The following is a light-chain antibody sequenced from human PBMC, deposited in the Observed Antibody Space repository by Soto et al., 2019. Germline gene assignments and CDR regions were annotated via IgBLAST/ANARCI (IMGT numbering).Light chain of an antibody. Sequence: DIQMTQSPSSLSASVGDRVTITCRASQSISSYLNWYQQKPGKAPNLLIYAASSLQSGDSSRFSGSGSGTDFNLTISSLQPEDCGIYYCQQTYSTPRTFGQGTKVEIK. CDR3: QQTYSTPRT. CDR2: AAS. V-gene: IGKV1-39*01. J-gene: IGKJ1*01. CDR1: QSISSY.